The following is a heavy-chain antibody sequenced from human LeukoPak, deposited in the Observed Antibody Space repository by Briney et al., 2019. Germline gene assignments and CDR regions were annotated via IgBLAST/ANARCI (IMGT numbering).Heavy chain of an antibody. D-gene: IGHD2-2*01. CDR3: ARGASYCSITSCYWGAMDN. J-gene: IGHJ4*02. CDR1: GISVSSYA. V-gene: IGHV3-30*04. Sequence: GGSLRLSCAASGISVSSYAMHWVRQAPGKGLEWVAVISYGGSNKYYADSVKRRFIISRDIYNNMLYLHMNRMRDENTAVYYCARGASYCSITSCYWGAMDNWGKGTMVTVSS. CDR2: ISYGGSNK.